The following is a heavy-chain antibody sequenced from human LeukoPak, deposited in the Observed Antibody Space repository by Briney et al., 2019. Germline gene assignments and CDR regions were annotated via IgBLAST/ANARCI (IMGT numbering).Heavy chain of an antibody. CDR3: AKEVSGFYCSSTSCYDYYYYYMDV. J-gene: IGHJ6*03. V-gene: IGHV3-23*01. CDR1: GFTFSSYA. CDR2: ISGSGGST. D-gene: IGHD2-2*01. Sequence: GGSLRLSCAASGFTFSSYAMSWVRQAPGKGLEWVSAISGSGGSTYYADSVKGRFTISRDNSKNTLYLQMNSLRAEDTAVYYCAKEVSGFYCSSTSCYDYYYYYMDVWGKGTTVTISS.